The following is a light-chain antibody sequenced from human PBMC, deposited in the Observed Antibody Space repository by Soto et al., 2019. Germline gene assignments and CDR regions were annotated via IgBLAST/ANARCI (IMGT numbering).Light chain of an antibody. Sequence: EIVLTQSQATLYVYPGERDTLSCRASQNLHSFLNWYQQRPGQAPRPLIYDGSKRAAGVPDRISGDGSGTDYTLTISSLEPEDFAVYYCQQRTRWPMTFGQGTRLEIK. CDR1: QNLHSF. V-gene: IGKV3-11*01. CDR2: DGS. J-gene: IGKJ5*01. CDR3: QQRTRWPMT.